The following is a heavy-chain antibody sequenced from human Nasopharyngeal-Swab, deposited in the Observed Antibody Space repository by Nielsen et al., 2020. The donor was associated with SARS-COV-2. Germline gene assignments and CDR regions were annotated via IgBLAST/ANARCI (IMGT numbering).Heavy chain of an antibody. CDR1: GFTVSSNY. D-gene: IGHD1-26*01. V-gene: IGHV3-53*01. J-gene: IGHJ4*02. CDR3: ARVFILGSYFDY. Sequence: GESLKISCAASGFTVSSNYMSWVRQAPGKGLEWVSVIYSGGSTSYADSVKGRFTISRDNSKNTLYLQMNSLRAEDTAVYYCARVFILGSYFDYWGQGTLVTVSS. CDR2: IYSGGST.